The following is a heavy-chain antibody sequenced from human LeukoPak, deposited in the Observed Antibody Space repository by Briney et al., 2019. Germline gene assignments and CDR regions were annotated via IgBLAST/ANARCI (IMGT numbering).Heavy chain of an antibody. CDR2: IKSKTDGGTT. D-gene: IGHD3-10*01. CDR1: GFTFSNAW. CDR3: ARDLTPQLWFGELLT. V-gene: IGHV3-15*01. J-gene: IGHJ5*02. Sequence: KPGGSLRLSCAASGFTFSNAWMSWVRQAPGKGLEWVGRIKSKTDGGTTDYAAPVKGRFTISRDDSKNTLYLQMNSLRAEDTAVYYCARDLTPQLWFGELLTWGQGTLVTVSS.